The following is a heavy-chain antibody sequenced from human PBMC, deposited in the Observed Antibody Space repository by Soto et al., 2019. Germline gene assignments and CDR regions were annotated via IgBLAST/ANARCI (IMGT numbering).Heavy chain of an antibody. V-gene: IGHV3-74*01. CDR3: ARGITMVRGVIPRGMDV. CDR1: GFTFSSYW. Sequence: PXGSLLLSCAASGFTFSSYWMHWVRQAPGKGLVWVSRINSDGSSTSYADSVKGRFTISRDNAKNTLYLQMNSLRAEDTAVYYCARGITMVRGVIPRGMDVWGQGTTVTVSS. J-gene: IGHJ6*02. CDR2: INSDGSST. D-gene: IGHD3-10*01.